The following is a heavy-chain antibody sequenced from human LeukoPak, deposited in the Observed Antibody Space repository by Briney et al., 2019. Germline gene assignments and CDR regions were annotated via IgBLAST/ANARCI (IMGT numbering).Heavy chain of an antibody. CDR2: ISSSSSTI. D-gene: IGHD3-3*01. J-gene: IGHJ4*02. Sequence: PGGSLRLSCAASGFTFSSYSMNWVRQAPGKGLEWVSYISSSSSTIYYADSVRGRITISKDSSTNMLYLEINSLRAEDTAVYYCAKDGEGFLEWSPPLGYWGQGTPVTVSS. CDR1: GFTFSSYS. CDR3: AKDGEGFLEWSPPLGY. V-gene: IGHV3-48*04.